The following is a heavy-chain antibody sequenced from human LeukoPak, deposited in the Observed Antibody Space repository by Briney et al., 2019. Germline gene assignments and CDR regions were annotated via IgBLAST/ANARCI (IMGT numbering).Heavy chain of an antibody. CDR2: INHSGST. CDR1: GGSFSGYY. Sequence: PSETLFLTCAVYGGSFSGYYWSWIRQPPGKGLEWIGEINHSGSTNYNPSLKSRVTISVDTSKNQFSLKLSSVTAADTAVYYCARGRRGASGWYRASWFDPWGQGTLVTVSS. V-gene: IGHV4-34*01. D-gene: IGHD6-19*01. J-gene: IGHJ5*02. CDR3: ARGRRGASGWYRASWFDP.